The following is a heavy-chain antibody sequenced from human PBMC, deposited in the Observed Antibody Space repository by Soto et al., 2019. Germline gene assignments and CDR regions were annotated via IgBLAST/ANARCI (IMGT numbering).Heavy chain of an antibody. J-gene: IGHJ6*02. V-gene: IGHV1-2*04. CDR3: ARGGCSGGSCYVDYYYGMDV. D-gene: IGHD2-15*01. CDR1: GYTFTCYY. Sequence: XSVKVSCKASGYTFTCYYMHWVRQAPGQGLEWMGWINPNSGGTNYAQKFQGWVTMTRDTSISTAYMELSRLRSDDTAVYYCARGGCSGGSCYVDYYYGMDVWGQGTTVTVSS. CDR2: INPNSGGT.